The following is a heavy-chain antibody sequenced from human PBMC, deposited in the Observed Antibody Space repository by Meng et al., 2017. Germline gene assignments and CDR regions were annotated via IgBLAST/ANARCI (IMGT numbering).Heavy chain of an antibody. CDR2: IKQDESEK. V-gene: IGHV3-7*01. CDR1: GFTFSSYW. CDR3: ARYSGYEKYYYYGMDV. D-gene: IGHD5-12*01. J-gene: IGHJ6*02. Sequence: GESLKISCAASGFTFSSYWMSWVRQAPGKGLEWVANIKQDESEKYYVDSVKGRFTISRDNAKNSLYLQMNSLRAEDTAVYYCARYSGYEKYYYYGMDVWGQGTTVTV.